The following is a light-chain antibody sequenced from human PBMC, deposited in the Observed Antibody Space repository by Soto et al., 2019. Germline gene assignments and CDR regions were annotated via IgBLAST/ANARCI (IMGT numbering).Light chain of an antibody. Sequence: QSVLTQPASVSGSPGQSITISCTGTSSDVGGYNYVSWYQQHPGKAPKFMIYDVSNRPSGVSTRFSGSKSGNTASLTISGLQAEDEADYYCNSYTISNTRQIVFGTVTKVTVL. CDR2: DVS. CDR1: SSDVGGYNY. CDR3: NSYTISNTRQIV. V-gene: IGLV2-14*01. J-gene: IGLJ1*01.